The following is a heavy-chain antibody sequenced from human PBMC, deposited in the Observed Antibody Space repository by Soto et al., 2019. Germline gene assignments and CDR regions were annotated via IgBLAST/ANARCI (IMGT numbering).Heavy chain of an antibody. Sequence: EVQLVDSGGGLVKPGGSLRLSCAASGFIFTSYSMNWVRQAPGKGLEWVSSISSSSSYIYYADSVKGRFTISRDNAKNSLYLQMSSLRAEDTAVYYCARDSGSSSDYYGMDAWGHGTTVTVTS. CDR3: ARDSGSSSDYYGMDA. J-gene: IGHJ6*02. D-gene: IGHD6-13*01. CDR2: ISSSSSYI. CDR1: GFIFTSYS. V-gene: IGHV3-21*01.